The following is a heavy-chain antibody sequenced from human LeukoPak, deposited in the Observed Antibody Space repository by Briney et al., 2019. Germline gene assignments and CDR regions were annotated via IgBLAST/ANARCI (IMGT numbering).Heavy chain of an antibody. Sequence: GESLKISCKGSGYSFTSYWIGWVRQMPGKGLEWMGIIYPGDSDTRYSPSFQGQVTISADKSISTAHLQWSSLKASDTAMYYCARHRHDYFWSGPSDAFDIWGQGTMVTVSS. CDR2: IYPGDSDT. D-gene: IGHD3-3*01. V-gene: IGHV5-51*01. CDR1: GYSFTSYW. CDR3: ARHRHDYFWSGPSDAFDI. J-gene: IGHJ3*02.